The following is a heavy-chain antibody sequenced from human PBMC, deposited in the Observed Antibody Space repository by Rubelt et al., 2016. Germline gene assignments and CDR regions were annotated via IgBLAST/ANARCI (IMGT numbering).Heavy chain of an antibody. Sequence: GEINHSGSTNYNPSLKSRVTISVDTSKNQFSLKLSSVTAADTAVYYCARGNDVLRFLEWLSTIWFDPWGQGTLVTVSS. D-gene: IGHD3-3*01. CDR3: ARGNDVLRFLEWLSTIWFDP. V-gene: IGHV4-34*01. J-gene: IGHJ5*02. CDR2: INHSGST.